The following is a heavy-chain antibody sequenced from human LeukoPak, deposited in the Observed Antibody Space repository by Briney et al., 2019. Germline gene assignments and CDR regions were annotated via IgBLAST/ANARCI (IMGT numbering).Heavy chain of an antibody. V-gene: IGHV4-61*02. Sequence: PSETLSLTCTVSGGSISSGSYYWSWIRQPAGKGLEWIGRIYSSGSTNYNPSLKSRVTISLDTSKNQFSLKLSSVTAADTAVYYCARGRPMFTMVRGVRIGAFDYWGQGTLVTVSS. CDR2: IYSSGST. J-gene: IGHJ4*02. CDR1: GGSISSGSYY. CDR3: ARGRPMFTMVRGVRIGAFDY. D-gene: IGHD3-10*01.